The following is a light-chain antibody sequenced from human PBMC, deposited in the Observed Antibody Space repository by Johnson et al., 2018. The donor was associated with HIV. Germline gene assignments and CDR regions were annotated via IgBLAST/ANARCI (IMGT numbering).Light chain of an antibody. Sequence: QSVLTQPPSVSAAPGQKVTISCSGSSSNIGNNYVSWYQQLPGTAPKLLIYENNKRPSGIPDRFSGSKSGTSATLGITGLQTGDEADYYCGTWDSSLSACVVGTGTTVTVL. V-gene: IGLV1-51*02. CDR3: GTWDSSLSACV. CDR1: SSNIGNNY. CDR2: ENN. J-gene: IGLJ1*01.